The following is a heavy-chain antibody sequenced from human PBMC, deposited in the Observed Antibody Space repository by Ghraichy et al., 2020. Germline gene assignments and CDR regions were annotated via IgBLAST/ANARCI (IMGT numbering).Heavy chain of an antibody. V-gene: IGHV3-30*04. CDR3: ARGPGPTITGTYFDY. CDR1: GFTFSNYA. CDR2: ISYDGVNK. D-gene: IGHD1-20*01. J-gene: IGHJ4*02. Sequence: GESLNISCAASGFTFSNYAMHWGRQAPGKGLEWVAIISYDGVNKNYADSVKGRFTISRDNSKNTLFLQMNSLRADDTAVYYCARGPGPTITGTYFDYWGQGALVTVSS.